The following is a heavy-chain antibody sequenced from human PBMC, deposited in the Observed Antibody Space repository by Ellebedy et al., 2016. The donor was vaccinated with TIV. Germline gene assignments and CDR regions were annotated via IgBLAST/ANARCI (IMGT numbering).Heavy chain of an antibody. CDR3: ASGRFCSSPTCPNAYVMDV. Sequence: AASVQVSCKASGGTFRSSAISWLRQARGQGLEWMGGIIPVFGTANYAQNFQGRVTITADESTSTAFMELTSLRSDDTAVYYCASGRFCSSPTCPNAYVMDVWGQGTTVIVSS. CDR1: GGTFRSSA. V-gene: IGHV1-69*13. D-gene: IGHD2-2*01. J-gene: IGHJ6*02. CDR2: IIPVFGTA.